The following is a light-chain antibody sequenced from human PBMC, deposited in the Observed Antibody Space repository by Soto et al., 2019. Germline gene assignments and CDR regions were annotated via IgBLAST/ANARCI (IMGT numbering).Light chain of an antibody. Sequence: EIVFTQSPATLCLSPGERATLSCRASQSVSSSYLAWYQQKPGQAPRLLIYGASSRANGIPDRFSGSGSGTDLTLTISRLEPEDFAVYYCQQYNNWPTWTFGQGTKVDIK. V-gene: IGKV3-20*01. CDR1: QSVSSSY. J-gene: IGKJ1*01. CDR2: GAS. CDR3: QQYNNWPTWT.